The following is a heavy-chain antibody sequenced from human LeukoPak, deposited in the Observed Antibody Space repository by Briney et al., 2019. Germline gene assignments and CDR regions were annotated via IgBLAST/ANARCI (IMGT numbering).Heavy chain of an antibody. CDR3: ARDSRYSDNSGYYYSHYYMDV. V-gene: IGHV4-4*07. D-gene: IGHD3-22*01. J-gene: IGHJ6*03. CDR1: GGSISSYY. CDR2: IYTSGST. Sequence: SETLSLTCTVSGGSISSYYWSWIRQPAGKGLEWIGRIYTSGSTNYNPSLKSRVTMSVDTSKNQFSLKLSSVTAADTAVYYCARDSRYSDNSGYYYSHYYMDVWGKGTAVTVS.